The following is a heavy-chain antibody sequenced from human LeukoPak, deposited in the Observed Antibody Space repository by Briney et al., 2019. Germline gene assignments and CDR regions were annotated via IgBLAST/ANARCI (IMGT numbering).Heavy chain of an antibody. CDR3: ARTRTLPVAGGFDA. CDR2: ISPDGMTT. V-gene: IGHV3-74*01. CDR1: GFTFSSFW. J-gene: IGHJ5*02. D-gene: IGHD6-13*01. Sequence: GGSLRLSCAASGFTFSSFWMHWVRQDPGKGLVWVSRISPDGMTTIHADSVRGRFTVSRDNAKNTLYLQMNSLRAEDTAVYYCARTRTLPVAGGFDAWGQGTLVTVSS.